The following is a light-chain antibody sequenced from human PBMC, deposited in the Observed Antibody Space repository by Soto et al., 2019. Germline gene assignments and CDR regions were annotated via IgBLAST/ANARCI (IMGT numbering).Light chain of an antibody. V-gene: IGLV1-47*01. Sequence: QSVLTQPPSASGTPGQRVTISCSGSSSNIGSNYVSWYQHLPGTAPKLLIYRNSERPSGVPDRFSGSKSGTSASLAISGLRSEDEADYYCAAWDDSLSGPHVVFGGGTQLTVL. CDR3: AAWDDSLSGPHVV. CDR1: SSNIGSNY. CDR2: RNS. J-gene: IGLJ2*01.